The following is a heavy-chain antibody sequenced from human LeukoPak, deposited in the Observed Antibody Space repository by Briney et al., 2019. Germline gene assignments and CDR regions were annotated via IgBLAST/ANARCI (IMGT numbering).Heavy chain of an antibody. D-gene: IGHD6-13*01. CDR1: GFTFSSYA. V-gene: IGHV3-23*01. CDR3: AKEAFGYSSSIKPLDY. J-gene: IGHJ4*02. Sequence: GGSLRLSCAASGFTFSSYAMSWVRQAPGKGLEWVSAISGSGGSTYYADSVKGRFTISRGNSKNTLYLQMNSLRAEDTAVYYCAKEAFGYSSSIKPLDYWGQGTLVTVSS. CDR2: ISGSGGST.